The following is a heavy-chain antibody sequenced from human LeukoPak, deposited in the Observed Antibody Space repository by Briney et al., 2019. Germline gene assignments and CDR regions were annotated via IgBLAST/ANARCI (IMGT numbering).Heavy chain of an antibody. CDR2: ISGSGGST. CDR3: ARGHDGYYSNYYYYMDV. V-gene: IGHV3-23*01. CDR1: GFTFSSYG. Sequence: GGSLRLSCAASGFTFSSYGMSWVRQAPGKGLEWVSAISGSGGSTYYADSVKGRFTISRDNAKNSLYLQMNSLRAEDTAVYYCARGHDGYYSNYYYYMDVWGKGTTVTVSS. D-gene: IGHD4-11*01. J-gene: IGHJ6*03.